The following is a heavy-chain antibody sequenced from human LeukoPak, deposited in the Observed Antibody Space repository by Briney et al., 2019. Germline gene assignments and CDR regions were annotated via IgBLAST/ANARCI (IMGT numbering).Heavy chain of an antibody. CDR2: ISASGGNS. CDR1: GFTFSDSA. CDR3: ARDIELSC. J-gene: IGHJ4*02. Sequence: GGSLRLSCEASGFTFSDSAMSWVRQASGRGLEWVSHISASGGNSYYADSVKGRFTVSRDSSKNTLHLQMNSLRAEDTAVYYCARDIELSCWGQGTLVTVSS. D-gene: IGHD1-26*01. V-gene: IGHV3-23*01.